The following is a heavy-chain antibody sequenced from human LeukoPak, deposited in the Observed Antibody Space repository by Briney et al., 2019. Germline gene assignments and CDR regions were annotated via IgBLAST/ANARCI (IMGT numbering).Heavy chain of an antibody. J-gene: IGHJ6*02. Sequence: GGSLRLSCAASGFTFSSYWMNWARQAPGKGLEWVASINHNGNVNYYVDSVKGRFTISRDNAKNSLYLQMSNLRAEDTAVYYCATDQATFYGDYVHLDYTYSYGPDVWGQGTTVTVSS. V-gene: IGHV3-7*03. D-gene: IGHD4-17*01. CDR3: ATDQATFYGDYVHLDYTYSYGPDV. CDR1: GFTFSSYW. CDR2: INHNGNVN.